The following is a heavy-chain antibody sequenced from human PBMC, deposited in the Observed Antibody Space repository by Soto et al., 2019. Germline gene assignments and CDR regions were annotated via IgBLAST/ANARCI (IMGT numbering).Heavy chain of an antibody. D-gene: IGHD6-19*01. V-gene: IGHV3-33*01. CDR3: ARDTRIALADEGAFDY. CDR1: ALTFSYDG. J-gene: IGHJ4*02. Sequence: GGSLRLSCVASALTFSYDGMHWVRQAPGKGLEWVAVIWHDGSNRYYADSVNGRFTISRDNSKSTLYLQMNSLRDEDTAVYFCARDTRIALADEGAFDYWGQGTLVTVSS. CDR2: IWHDGSNR.